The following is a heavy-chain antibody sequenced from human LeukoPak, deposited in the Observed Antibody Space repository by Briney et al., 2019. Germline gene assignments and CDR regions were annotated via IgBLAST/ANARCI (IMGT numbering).Heavy chain of an antibody. J-gene: IGHJ3*02. CDR2: TSNDGNI. Sequence: PGRSLRLYCAASEFTFSSYPIHWVRQAPGKGLEWVAITSNDGNIYYADSVKGRFDISRDNSKNTVYLQMNSLRVEDTAVYYCAREKNPTYDYYDSSSHSSAFDIWGQGTMVTVSS. CDR3: AREKNPTYDYYDSSSHSSAFDI. D-gene: IGHD3-22*01. CDR1: EFTFSSYP. V-gene: IGHV3-30*09.